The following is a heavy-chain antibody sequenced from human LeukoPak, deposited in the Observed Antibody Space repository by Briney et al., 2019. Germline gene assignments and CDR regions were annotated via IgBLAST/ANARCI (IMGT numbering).Heavy chain of an antibody. V-gene: IGHV3-74*01. J-gene: IGHJ4*02. D-gene: IGHD1-14*01. Sequence: PGGSLRLSCPASGFTFSSYWMHWVRQVPGKGLVWVSLIYHDGSTTRYADSVKGRFTISRDNAKNTLYLQMSGLRAEDTAVYYCARDLSGSAFGLGYWGQGALVTVSS. CDR2: IYHDGSTT. CDR3: ARDLSGSAFGLGY. CDR1: GFTFSSYW.